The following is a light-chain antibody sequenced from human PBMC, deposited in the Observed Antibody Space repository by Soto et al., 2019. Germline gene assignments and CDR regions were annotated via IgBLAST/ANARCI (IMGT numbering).Light chain of an antibody. V-gene: IGLV2-18*02. CDR2: EVT. CDR3: SSHTTGSTLV. J-gene: IGLJ2*01. CDR1: NSDVGHYNR. Sequence: QSALTQPPSVSGSPGQSVTISCTGTNSDVGHYNRVSWFQQPPGTAPKLMIYEVTNRPSGVPDRFSGSKSGNTASLTISGLQAEDEGDYYCSSHTTGSTLVFGGGTKLTVL.